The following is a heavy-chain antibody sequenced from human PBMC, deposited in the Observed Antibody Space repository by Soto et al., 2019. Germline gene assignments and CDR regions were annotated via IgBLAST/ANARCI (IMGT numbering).Heavy chain of an antibody. CDR3: AREWRYDPEQTYYYGMDV. D-gene: IGHD1-1*01. V-gene: IGHV6-1*01. J-gene: IGHJ6*02. CDR2: ICYKSRWYN. Sequence: SQTLSLTCAISGDTVSTNTAAWNWIRRSPSRGLEWLGRICYKSRWYNDYSEFLKSRIAIIPDTSRNQYALQLNSMIPDDTAEYYCAREWRYDPEQTYYYGMDVWGQGTKVTVSS. CDR1: GDTVSTNTAA.